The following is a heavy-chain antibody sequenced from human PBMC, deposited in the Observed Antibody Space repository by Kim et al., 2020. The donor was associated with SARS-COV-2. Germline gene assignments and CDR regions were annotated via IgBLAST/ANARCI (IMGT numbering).Heavy chain of an antibody. V-gene: IGHV1-18*04. J-gene: IGHJ5*02. CDR1: GYTFTSYG. CDR2: ISAYNGNT. CDR3: ARDLLIAAAGNLDWFDP. Sequence: ASVKVSCKASGYTFTSYGISWVRQAPGQGLEWMGWISAYNGNTNYAQKLQGRVTMTTDTSTSTAYMELRSLRSDDTAVYYCARDLLIAAAGNLDWFDPWGQGTLVTVSS. D-gene: IGHD6-13*01.